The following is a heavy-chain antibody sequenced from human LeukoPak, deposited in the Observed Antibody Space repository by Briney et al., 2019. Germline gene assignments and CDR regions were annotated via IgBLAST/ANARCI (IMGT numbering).Heavy chain of an antibody. V-gene: IGHV1-8*01. CDR2: MNPNGGNT. D-gene: IGHD6-13*01. CDR3: ARVLSDGVAAAGPYDY. CDR1: GYTFTSYD. J-gene: IGHJ4*02. Sequence: ASVKASCKASGYTFTSYDINWVRLATGQGLEWMGWMNPNGGNTGYAQKFQGRVTMTRNTSISTAYMELSSLRSEDTAVYYCARVLSDGVAAAGPYDYWGQGTLVTVSS.